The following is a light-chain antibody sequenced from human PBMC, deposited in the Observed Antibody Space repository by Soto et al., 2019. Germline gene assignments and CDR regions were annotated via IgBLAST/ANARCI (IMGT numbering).Light chain of an antibody. V-gene: IGKV2-28*01. Sequence: DIVITQSPLSLPVTPGEPASISCRSSQSLLHSNGYNYLDWYLQKPGQSPQLLIYLGSNRASGGPDRFSGSGSGTDFTLKISRVEAEDVGGYYCMQALPNLWSFGQGTKVEIK. CDR3: MQALPNLWS. CDR1: QSLLHSNGYNY. J-gene: IGKJ2*01. CDR2: LGS.